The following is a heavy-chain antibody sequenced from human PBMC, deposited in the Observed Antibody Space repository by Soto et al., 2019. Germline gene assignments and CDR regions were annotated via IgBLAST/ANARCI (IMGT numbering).Heavy chain of an antibody. CDR2: IKQDGSEK. CDR3: ARCRVGPYYYYYYGMDV. D-gene: IGHD3-10*01. Sequence: GGSLRLSCAASGLTFSSYWMSWVRQAPGKGLEWVANIKQDGSEKYYVDSVKGRFTISRGNAKNSLYLQMNSLRAEDTAVYYCARCRVGPYYYYYYGMDVWGQGTTVTVSS. J-gene: IGHJ6*02. CDR1: GLTFSSYW. V-gene: IGHV3-7*01.